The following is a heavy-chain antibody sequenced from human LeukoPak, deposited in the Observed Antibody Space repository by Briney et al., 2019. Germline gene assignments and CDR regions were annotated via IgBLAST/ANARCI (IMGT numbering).Heavy chain of an antibody. CDR1: GGTFISYT. Sequence: SVKVSCKASGGTFISYTISLVRQAPGLGLEWMGRIIPILGIANYAQKFQGRVTITADKSTSTAYMELSSLRSEDTAVYYCARDPRYCSSTSCSDWYFDLWGRGPLVTVSS. V-gene: IGHV1-69*04. CDR3: ARDPRYCSSTSCSDWYFDL. CDR2: IIPILGIA. J-gene: IGHJ2*01. D-gene: IGHD2-2*01.